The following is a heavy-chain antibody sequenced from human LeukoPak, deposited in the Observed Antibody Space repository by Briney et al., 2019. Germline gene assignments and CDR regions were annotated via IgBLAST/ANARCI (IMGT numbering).Heavy chain of an antibody. CDR1: GGSFSGYY. D-gene: IGHD5-24*01. Sequence: SETLSLTCAVYGGSFSGYYWTWIRQPPGKGLEWIGEIHYSGRINYNPSLKSRVTISADTSNNHFSLKRNSVTAADTAVYYCSRGTDAYKCGNSWGQGTLATVPS. CDR2: IHYSGRI. V-gene: IGHV4-34*01. CDR3: SRGTDAYKCGNS. J-gene: IGHJ4*02.